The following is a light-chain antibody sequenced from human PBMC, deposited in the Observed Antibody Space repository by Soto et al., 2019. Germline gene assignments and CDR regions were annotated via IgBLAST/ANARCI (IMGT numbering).Light chain of an antibody. CDR3: QSHDTSLSGSRV. CDR2: GNN. Sequence: QSVLTQPPSVSGAPGQRVTISCTGSSSNIEAGYDVHWYQQLPGTAPKLLIYGNNTRPSGVPDRFSGSKSGTSASLAITGLLPEDEADYYCQSHDTSLSGSRVFGTGTKLTVL. CDR1: SSNIEAGYD. V-gene: IGLV1-40*01. J-gene: IGLJ1*01.